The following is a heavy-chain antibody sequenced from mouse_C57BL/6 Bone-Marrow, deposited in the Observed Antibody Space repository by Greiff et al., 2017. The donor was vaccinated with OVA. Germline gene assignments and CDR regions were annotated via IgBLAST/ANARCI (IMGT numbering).Heavy chain of an antibody. CDR3: ARSHLEDGLYYAMDY. D-gene: IGHD2-3*01. CDR1: GYAFRSSW. J-gene: IGHJ4*01. CDR2: IYPGDGDT. V-gene: IGHV1-82*01. Sequence: QVQLQQSGPELVKPGASVKISCKASGYAFRSSWMNWVKQRPGKGLEWIGRIYPGDGDTNYNGKFKGKATLTADKSSRTAYMQLISLTSEDSAVYFCARSHLEDGLYYAMDYWGQGTSVTVSS.